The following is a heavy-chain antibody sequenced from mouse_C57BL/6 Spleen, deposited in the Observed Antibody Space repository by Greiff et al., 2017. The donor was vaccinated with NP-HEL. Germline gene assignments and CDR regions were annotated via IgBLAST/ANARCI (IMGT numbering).Heavy chain of an antibody. D-gene: IGHD1-1*01. CDR1: GYTFTSYW. CDR3: ATTETGVVPYYIGY. V-gene: IGHV1-64*01. J-gene: IGHJ2*01. Sequence: QVQLQQPGAELVKPGASVKLSCKASGYTFTSYWMHWVKQRPGQGLEWIGMIHPNSGSTNNNEKFKSKATLTVDRSSSTADMRLSSLTSEESAVYYCATTETGVVPYYIGYWGQGTTVTVSS. CDR2: IHPNSGST.